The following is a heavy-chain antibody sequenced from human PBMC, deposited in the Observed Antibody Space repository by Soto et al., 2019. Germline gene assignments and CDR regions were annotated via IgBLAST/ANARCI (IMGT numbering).Heavy chain of an antibody. CDR2: INPSGGST. D-gene: IGHD1-7*01. J-gene: IGHJ4*02. CDR1: GYTFTSYY. V-gene: IGHV1-46*03. Sequence: ASVKVSCKASGYTFTSYYMHWVRQAPGQGLEWMGIINPSGGSTSYAQKFQGRVTMTRDTSTSTVYMELSSLRSEDTAVYYCATKIPGPTFPLYFDYWGQGTLVTVSS. CDR3: ATKIPGPTFPLYFDY.